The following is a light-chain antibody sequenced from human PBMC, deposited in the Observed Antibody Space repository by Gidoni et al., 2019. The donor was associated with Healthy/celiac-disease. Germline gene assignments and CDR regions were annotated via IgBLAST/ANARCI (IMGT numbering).Light chain of an antibody. V-gene: IGKV4-1*01. CDR1: KNY. CDR3: QQYYSTPIT. J-gene: IGKJ5*01. Sequence: DIVMTQSPDSLAVSLGERATINNKNYLAWYQQKPGQPPKLLIYWASTRESGVPDRFSGSGSGTDFTLTISSLQAEDVAVYYCQQYYSTPITFXQXTRLEIK. CDR2: WAS.